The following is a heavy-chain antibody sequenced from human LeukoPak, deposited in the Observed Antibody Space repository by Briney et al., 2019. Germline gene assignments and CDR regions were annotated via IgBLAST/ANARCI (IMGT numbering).Heavy chain of an antibody. CDR2: ISYDG. D-gene: IGHD4-11*01. J-gene: IGHJ5*02. CDR1: GFTFSSYA. CDR3: ASAGDDYPNWLDP. Sequence: GGSLRLSCAASGFTFSSYAMHGVRQAPGKGLEWVTVISYDGTISRDNSKNTLYLQMNSLRAEDTAVYYCASAGDDYPNWLDPWGQGTLVTVSS. V-gene: IGHV3-30*01.